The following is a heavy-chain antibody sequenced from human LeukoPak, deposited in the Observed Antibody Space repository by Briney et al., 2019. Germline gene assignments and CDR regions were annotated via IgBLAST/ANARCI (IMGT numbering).Heavy chain of an antibody. D-gene: IGHD3-10*01. J-gene: IGHJ4*02. CDR1: GFSFSTSG. CDR3: ARDLLNYGSAYYDVGIFDS. CDR2: ISKDGRKN. V-gene: IGHV3-30*04. Sequence: PGGSLRLSCEASGFSFSTSGVHWVRQAPGKGLEWMAVISKDGRKNHYADSVKGRFTTSRDNSKSTLFLQMNSLRPEDTAIYYCARDLLNYGSAYYDVGIFDSWGQGTLVTVSS.